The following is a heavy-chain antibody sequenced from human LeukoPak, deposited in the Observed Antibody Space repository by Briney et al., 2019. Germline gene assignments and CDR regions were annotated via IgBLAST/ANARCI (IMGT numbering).Heavy chain of an antibody. J-gene: IGHJ5*02. V-gene: IGHV4-34*01. Sequence: SETLSLTCAVYGGSFSGYYWGWIRQPPGKGLEWIGEINHSGSTNYNPSLKSRVTISVDTSKNQFSLKLSSVTAADTAVYYCARREIAVAGIISWFDPWGQGTLVTVSS. CDR2: INHSGST. CDR3: ARREIAVAGIISWFDP. CDR1: GGSFSGYY. D-gene: IGHD6-19*01.